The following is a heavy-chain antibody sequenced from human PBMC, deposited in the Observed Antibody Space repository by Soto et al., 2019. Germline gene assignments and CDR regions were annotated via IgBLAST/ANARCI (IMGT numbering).Heavy chain of an antibody. V-gene: IGHV4-59*01. CDR2: IYYSGST. J-gene: IGHJ5*02. D-gene: IGHD4-17*01. Sequence: PSETLSLTCTVSGGSISSYYWSWIRQPPGKGLEWIGYIYYSGSTNYNPSLKSRVTISVDTSKNQFSLKLSSVTAADTAVYYCARVHDYGALGNWFDPWGQGTLVNVS. CDR1: GGSISSYY. CDR3: ARVHDYGALGNWFDP.